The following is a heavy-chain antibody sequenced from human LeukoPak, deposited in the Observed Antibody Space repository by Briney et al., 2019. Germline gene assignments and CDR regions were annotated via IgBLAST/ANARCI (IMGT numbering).Heavy chain of an antibody. D-gene: IGHD5-24*01. CDR2: FGTRSSSI. Sequence: GGSLRLSCAASGFTFSSYAMSWVRQAPGKGLEWVSSFGTRSSSIYYADSVKGRFTISRDNARSSLYLQMNSLKAEDTAAYYCARERDEGFDYWGQGTLVTVSS. CDR3: ARERDEGFDY. CDR1: GFTFSSYA. V-gene: IGHV3-21*01. J-gene: IGHJ4*02.